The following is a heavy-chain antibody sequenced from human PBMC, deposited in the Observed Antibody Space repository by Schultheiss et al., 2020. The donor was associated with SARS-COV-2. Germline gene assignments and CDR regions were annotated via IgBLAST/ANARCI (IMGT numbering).Heavy chain of an antibody. CDR3: AKRYYDSDGFHYWIDS. CDR2: ISGSGGST. D-gene: IGHD3-22*01. J-gene: IGHJ5*01. Sequence: GGSLRLSCAASGFTFSSYAMHWVRQAPGKGLEWVSAISGSGGSTYYADSVKGRFTISRDNSRNTLYLQMIRLRAEDTAVYFCAKRYYDSDGFHYWIDSWGQGTLVTVSS. V-gene: IGHV3-23*01. CDR1: GFTFSSYA.